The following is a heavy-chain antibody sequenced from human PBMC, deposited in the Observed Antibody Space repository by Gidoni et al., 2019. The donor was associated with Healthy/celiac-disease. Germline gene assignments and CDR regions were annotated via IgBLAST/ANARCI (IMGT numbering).Heavy chain of an antibody. D-gene: IGHD4-17*01. CDR2: ISSSSSYI. J-gene: IGHJ4*02. CDR1: EFSFSSYS. Sequence: EVQLVESGGGLVKPGGSLRLSCAASEFSFSSYSMNWVRQAPGKGLGWVSSISSSSSYIYYADSVKGRFTISRDNAKNSLYLQMNSLRAEDTAVYYCARDYGGNSGEYYFDYWGQGTLVTVSS. CDR3: ARDYGGNSGEYYFDY. V-gene: IGHV3-21*01.